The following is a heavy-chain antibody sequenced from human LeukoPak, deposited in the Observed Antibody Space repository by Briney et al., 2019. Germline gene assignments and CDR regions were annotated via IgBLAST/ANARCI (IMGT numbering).Heavy chain of an antibody. CDR1: GYTFSSYG. J-gene: IGHJ4*02. Sequence: ASVQVSCKASGYTFSSYGISWVRQAPGQGLEWMGWISDYNGKTNYAQKLQGRVTMTTDTSTSTAYMELRSLRSDDTAVYYCAREMGYSSDYWGQGTLVTVSS. V-gene: IGHV1-18*01. CDR3: AREMGYSSDY. CDR2: ISDYNGKT. D-gene: IGHD5-18*01.